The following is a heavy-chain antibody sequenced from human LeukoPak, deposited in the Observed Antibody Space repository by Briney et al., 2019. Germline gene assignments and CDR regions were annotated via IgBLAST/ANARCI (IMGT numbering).Heavy chain of an antibody. CDR3: ARRRGGDSYGMDV. Sequence: PSETLSLTCTVSGGSISSYYWSWIRQPPGKGLEWIGYIYYSGSTNYNPSLKSRVTISVNTSKNQSSLKLSSVTAADTAVYYCARRRGGDSYGMDVWGQGTTVTVSS. D-gene: IGHD2-15*01. CDR2: IYYSGST. V-gene: IGHV4-59*08. J-gene: IGHJ6*02. CDR1: GGSISSYY.